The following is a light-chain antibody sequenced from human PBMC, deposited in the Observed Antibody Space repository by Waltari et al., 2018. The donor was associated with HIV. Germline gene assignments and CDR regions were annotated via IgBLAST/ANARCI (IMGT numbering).Light chain of an antibody. CDR1: NSNIGRSS. CDR2: SNT. Sequence: QSVLTQPPSASGAPGQRVSISCSGGNSNIGRSSVRWYQPLPRTVRKLLIYSNTPRPSGVPDRGSGSKSGTSASLAIGGLQSEDEADYDCAAWDDSRSGSVVFGGGTKLTVL. V-gene: IGLV1-44*01. CDR3: AAWDDSRSGSVV. J-gene: IGLJ2*01.